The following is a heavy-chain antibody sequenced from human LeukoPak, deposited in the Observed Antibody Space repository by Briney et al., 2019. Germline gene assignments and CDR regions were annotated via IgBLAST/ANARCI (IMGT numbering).Heavy chain of an antibody. CDR1: GGSISSSSYY. CDR2: IYYSGST. J-gene: IGHJ4*02. Sequence: SETLSLTCTVSGGSISSSSYYWGWIRQPPGKGLEWIGSIYYSGSTYYNPSLKSRVTISVDTSKNQFSLKLSSVTAADTAVYYCARDSRGAASRFDYWGQGTLVTVSS. D-gene: IGHD6-13*01. CDR3: ARDSRGAASRFDY. V-gene: IGHV4-39*07.